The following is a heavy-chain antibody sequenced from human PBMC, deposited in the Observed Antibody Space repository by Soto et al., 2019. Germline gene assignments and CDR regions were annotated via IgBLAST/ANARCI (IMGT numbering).Heavy chain of an antibody. CDR2: INSDGTTT. CDR1: GFTFTSNW. D-gene: IGHD3-10*01. J-gene: IGHJ4*02. V-gene: IGHV3-74*01. CDR3: TRGAATGAGIYHFEN. Sequence: EVQLVESGGGLVQPGGSLRLSCAASGFTFTSNWMHWVRQAPGKGLVWVSRINSDGTTTTYADSVKGRFTISRDNAKNSLYLQVNSLGVEDTAVYYCTRGAATGAGIYHFENWGQGTLVTVSS.